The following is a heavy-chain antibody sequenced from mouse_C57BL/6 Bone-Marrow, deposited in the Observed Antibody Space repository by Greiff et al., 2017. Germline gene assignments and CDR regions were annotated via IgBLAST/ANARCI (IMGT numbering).Heavy chain of an antibody. Sequence: QVQLQQPGAELVKPGASVKLSCKASGYTFTSYWMQWVKQRPGQGLEWIGEIDPSDSYTNYNQKFKGKATLTVDTSSSTAYMQLSSLTSEDSAVYYCARTLGYYGSSPFAYWGQGTLVTVSA. CDR1: GYTFTSYW. J-gene: IGHJ3*01. D-gene: IGHD1-1*01. CDR2: IDPSDSYT. CDR3: ARTLGYYGSSPFAY. V-gene: IGHV1-50*01.